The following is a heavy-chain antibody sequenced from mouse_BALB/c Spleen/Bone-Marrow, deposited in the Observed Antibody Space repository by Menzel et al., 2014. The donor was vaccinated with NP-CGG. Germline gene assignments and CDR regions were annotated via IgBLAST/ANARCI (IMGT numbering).Heavy chain of an antibody. V-gene: IGHV1-61*01. J-gene: IGHJ4*01. CDR1: GYSFTNCW. Sequence: QVQLQQSGAELVRPGASVKLSCKASGYSFTNCWMNWVKQRPGQGLEWIGMIHPSDSETRLNQKFKDKATLTVDKSSSTAYTQLSSPTSEDSAVYYCARRGRYGNYETMDYWGQGTSVTVSS. CDR3: ARRGRYGNYETMDY. D-gene: IGHD2-10*02. CDR2: IHPSDSET.